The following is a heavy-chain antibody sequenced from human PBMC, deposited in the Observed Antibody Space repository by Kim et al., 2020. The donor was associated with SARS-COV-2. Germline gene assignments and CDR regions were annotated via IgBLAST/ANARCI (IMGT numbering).Heavy chain of an antibody. D-gene: IGHD6-13*01. V-gene: IGHV2-5*01. CDR3: ARRSSWYGWFDP. Sequence: RDSPSLKSRLTITKDTSKNQVVLTMTNMDPVDTATYYCARRSSWYGWFDPWGQGTLVTVSS. J-gene: IGHJ5*02.